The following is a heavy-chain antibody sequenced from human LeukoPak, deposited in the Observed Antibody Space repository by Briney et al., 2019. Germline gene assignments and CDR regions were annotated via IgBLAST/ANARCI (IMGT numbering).Heavy chain of an antibody. CDR3: ARDLSYGSGWQNFDY. J-gene: IGHJ4*02. Sequence: ASVKVSCKASGYTFTRYGFSWVRQAPGQGREWMGGISAYNGNKNYVQKLQGRVTMTTDTSTSTAYMELRSLRSDDTAVYYCARDLSYGSGWQNFDYWGQGTLVTVSS. V-gene: IGHV1-18*01. CDR2: ISAYNGNK. D-gene: IGHD6-19*01. CDR1: GYTFTRYG.